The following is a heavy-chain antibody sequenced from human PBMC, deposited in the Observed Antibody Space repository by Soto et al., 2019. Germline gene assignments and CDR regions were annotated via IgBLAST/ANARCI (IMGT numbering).Heavy chain of an antibody. Sequence: QVQLVESGGGLVKPGGSLRLSFAASRFTFSDYYMSWIRQAPGKGLEWVSYISGSSSYTKYADSVKGRFTISRDNARISLSLQMNRRRGEDTAVYFCAGRERKYASSAYYDAFDLWGQGTMVTVSS. V-gene: IGHV3-11*06. D-gene: IGHD3-16*01. CDR2: ISGSSSYT. J-gene: IGHJ3*01. CDR3: AGRERKYASSAYYDAFDL. CDR1: RFTFSDYY.